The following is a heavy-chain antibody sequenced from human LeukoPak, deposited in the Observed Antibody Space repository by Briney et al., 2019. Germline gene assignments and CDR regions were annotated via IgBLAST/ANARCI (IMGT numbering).Heavy chain of an antibody. V-gene: IGHV4-34*01. CDR1: GGSFSGYY. CDR3: ATGRPDSSGYYYDDY. J-gene: IGHJ4*02. Sequence: SETLSLTCAVYGGSFSGYYWSWIRQPPGKGLEWIGEINHSGSTNYNPSLKSRVTISVDTSKNQFSLKLSSVTAADTAVYYCATGRPDSSGYYYDDYWGQGTLVTVSS. D-gene: IGHD3-22*01. CDR2: INHSGST.